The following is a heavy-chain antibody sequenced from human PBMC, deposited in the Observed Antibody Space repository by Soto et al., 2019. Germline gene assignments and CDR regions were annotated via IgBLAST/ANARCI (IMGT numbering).Heavy chain of an antibody. CDR2: IYYSGST. CDR3: ARGNYYDSSGYSYYFDY. D-gene: IGHD3-22*01. V-gene: IGHV4-31*03. Sequence: PSETLSLTCTVSGGSISSGGYYRSLIRQHPXKGLEWIGYIYYSGSTYYNPSLKSRVTISVDTSKNQFSLKLSSVTAADTAVYYCARGNYYDSSGYSYYFDYWGQGTLVTVSS. CDR1: GGSISSGGYY. J-gene: IGHJ4*02.